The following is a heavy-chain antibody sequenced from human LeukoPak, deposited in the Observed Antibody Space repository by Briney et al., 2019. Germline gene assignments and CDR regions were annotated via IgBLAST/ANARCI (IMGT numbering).Heavy chain of an antibody. J-gene: IGHJ4*02. D-gene: IGHD3/OR15-3a*01. CDR2: ILQDVIVK. V-gene: IGHV3-7*04. Sequence: AGGSLRLSCAASGVTFSTYCMSWVRQAPGKGLEWVTHILQDVIVKYYMDSVKGRFTISRGNAKNSLYLQMNSLRVEDTAVYYCARGDDFSGDYWGQGTLGTVSS. CDR3: ARGDDFSGDY. CDR1: GVTFSTYC.